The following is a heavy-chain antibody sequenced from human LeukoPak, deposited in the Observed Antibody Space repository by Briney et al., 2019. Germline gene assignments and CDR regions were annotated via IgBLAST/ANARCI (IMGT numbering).Heavy chain of an antibody. J-gene: IGHJ5*02. CDR3: ARRLTQYDCFDP. D-gene: IGHD2-2*01. CDR2: TYYRSTWYN. CDR1: GDSVSSNSVA. Sequence: SQTLSLSCAISGDSVSSNSVAWNWIRQSPSRGLEWLGRTYYRSTWYNDHAVSVRGRITVNPDTSKNQFSLHLNSVTPEDTAVYYCARRLTQYDCFDPWGQGILVTVSS. V-gene: IGHV6-1*01.